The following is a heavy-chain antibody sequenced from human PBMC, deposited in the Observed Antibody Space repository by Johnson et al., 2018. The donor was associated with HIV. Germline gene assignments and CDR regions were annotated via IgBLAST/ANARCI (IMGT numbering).Heavy chain of an antibody. CDR3: ARDGVATEAHDAFDI. D-gene: IGHD5-12*01. J-gene: IGHJ3*02. CDR1: GFTFSGSA. V-gene: IGHV3-74*01. Sequence: VQLVESGGGVVQPGGSLRLSCAASGFTFSGSAMHWVRQAPGKGLVWVSRINSDGSSTSYADSVKGRFTISRDNAKNTLYLQMNRLRAQDTAVYYCARDGVATEAHDAFDIWGQGTMVTVSS. CDR2: INSDGSST.